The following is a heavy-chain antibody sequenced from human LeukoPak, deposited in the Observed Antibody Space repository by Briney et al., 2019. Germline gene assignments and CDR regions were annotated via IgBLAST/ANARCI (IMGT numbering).Heavy chain of an antibody. D-gene: IGHD1-26*01. J-gene: IGHJ4*02. CDR1: GGTFSSYA. Sequence: SVKVSCKASGGTFSSYAISWVRQAPGQGLEWMGGIIPIFGTANYAQKFQGRVTITADESTSTAYMELSSLRSEDTAVCYCARDGGATTNFDYWGQGTLVTVSS. CDR3: ARDGGATTNFDY. CDR2: IIPIFGTA. V-gene: IGHV1-69*13.